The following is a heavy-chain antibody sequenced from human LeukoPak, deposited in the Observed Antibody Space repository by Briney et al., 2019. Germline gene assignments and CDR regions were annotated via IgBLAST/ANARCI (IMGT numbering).Heavy chain of an antibody. CDR3: ARERSGSSGYYSAIDS. J-gene: IGHJ4*02. Sequence: PGGSLRLSCVASGFTFSSYWMHWVRHPPGNGLVWVSRIGSDGSTTTYADSVKGRFTISRDNAKNTLYLQMNSLRAEDTAVYYCARERSGSSGYYSAIDSWSQGTLVTVSS. CDR1: GFTFSSYW. D-gene: IGHD3-22*01. CDR2: IGSDGSTT. V-gene: IGHV3-74*01.